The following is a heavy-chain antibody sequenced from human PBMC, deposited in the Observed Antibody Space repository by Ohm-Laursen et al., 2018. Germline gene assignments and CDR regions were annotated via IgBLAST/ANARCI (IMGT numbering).Heavy chain of an antibody. J-gene: IGHJ4*02. CDR3: ARSHYDFWSGYYLDY. CDR2: ITKNGATE. CDR1: GFSFSIYS. V-gene: IGHV3-48*01. D-gene: IGHD3-3*01. Sequence: SLRLSCTASGFSFSIYSMNRVRQAPGKGLEWVSCITKNGATEYADSVKGRFTITRDNAMKSVFLQMNSLRAEDTAVYYCARSHYDFWSGYYLDYWGQGTLVTVSS.